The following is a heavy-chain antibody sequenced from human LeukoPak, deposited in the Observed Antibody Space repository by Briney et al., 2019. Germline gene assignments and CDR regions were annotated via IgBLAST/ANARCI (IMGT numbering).Heavy chain of an antibody. D-gene: IGHD6-13*01. J-gene: IGHJ4*02. CDR1: GGSISSSSYY. V-gene: IGHV4-39*01. CDR3: ARQHIAAAGPADDY. CDR2: IYYSGST. Sequence: SETLSLTCSVSGGSISSSSYYWGWIRQPPGKGLEWIGSIYYSGSTYYNPSLKSRVTISVDTSKNQSSLRLSSVTAADTAVYYCARQHIAAAGPADDYWGQGTLVTVSS.